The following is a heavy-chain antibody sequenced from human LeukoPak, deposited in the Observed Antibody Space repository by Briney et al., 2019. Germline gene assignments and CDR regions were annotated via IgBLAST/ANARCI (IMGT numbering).Heavy chain of an antibody. Sequence: GGSLRLSCAASGFTFTNYWMSWLRQAPGKGLEWVANIKQDGSEEYYVDSVRGRFAIYRDNAKNSLYLQMNSLRAEDTAVFYCARDVRGGWYFDYWGQGTLVTVSS. V-gene: IGHV3-7*01. CDR3: ARDVRGGWYFDY. CDR1: GFTFTNYW. CDR2: IKQDGSEE. J-gene: IGHJ4*02. D-gene: IGHD6-19*01.